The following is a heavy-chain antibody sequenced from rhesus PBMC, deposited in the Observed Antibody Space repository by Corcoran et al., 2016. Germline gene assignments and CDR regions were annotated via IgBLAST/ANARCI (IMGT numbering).Heavy chain of an antibody. CDR2: ISYSGST. J-gene: IGHJ4*01. CDR3: ARDPEDSNYVDY. V-gene: IGHV4-122*02. CDR1: GYSVSIGYGL. D-gene: IGHD4-23*01. Sequence: QLPRQESGPRLVKPSETLSLTCAVSGYSVSIGYGLSWVRQPPGKGLEWIGYISYSGSTSYNPSLKSRVTISRDTSKNQFSLKLSSVTAADTAVYYCARDPEDSNYVDYWGQGVLVTVSS.